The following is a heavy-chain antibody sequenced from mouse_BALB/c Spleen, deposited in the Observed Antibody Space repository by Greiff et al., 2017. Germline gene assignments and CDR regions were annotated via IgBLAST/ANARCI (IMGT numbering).Heavy chain of an antibody. CDR1: GFTFSSFG. D-gene: IGHD2-3*01. CDR3: ARSAYDGYYADY. Sequence: EVHLVESGGGLVQPGGSRKLSCAASGFTFSSFGMHWVRQAPEKGLEWVAYISSGSSTIYYADTVKGRFTISRDNPKNTLFLQMTSLRSEDTAMYYCARSAYDGYYADYWGQGTTLTVSS. CDR2: ISSGSSTI. J-gene: IGHJ2*01. V-gene: IGHV5-17*02.